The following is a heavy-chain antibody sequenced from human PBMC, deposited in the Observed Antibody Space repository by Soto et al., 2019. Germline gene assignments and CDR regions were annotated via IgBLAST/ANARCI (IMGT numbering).Heavy chain of an antibody. CDR3: VKGKYDFDY. CDR1: GFAVSSSY. CDR2: IYSGGST. J-gene: IGHJ4*02. V-gene: IGHV3-53*01. Sequence: GGSLRLSCATSGFAVSSSYMSWVRQTPEKGLEWVSIIYSGGSTYYADSVEGRFTISRDNSKNTLYLQMNSLRAEDTAVYYCVKGKYDFDYWGQGTLVTVSS.